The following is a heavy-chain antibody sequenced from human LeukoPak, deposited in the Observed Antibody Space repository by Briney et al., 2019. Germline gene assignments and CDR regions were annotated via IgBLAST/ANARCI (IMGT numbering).Heavy chain of an antibody. CDR3: AKAGYSSGWTRYYGMDV. J-gene: IGHJ6*02. Sequence: GSLRLSCAASGFTFSVYGMYWVRQPPGKGLEWVALISYDGTDKYHVDSVKGRFTISRDNSNNTLYLQMNSLRPDDTAVYYCAKAGYSSGWTRYYGMDVWAKGPRSPSP. D-gene: IGHD6-19*01. CDR2: ISYDGTDK. CDR1: GFTFSVYG. V-gene: IGHV3-30*18.